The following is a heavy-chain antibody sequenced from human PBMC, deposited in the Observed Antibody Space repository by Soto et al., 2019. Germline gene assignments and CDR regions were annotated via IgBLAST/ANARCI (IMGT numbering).Heavy chain of an antibody. CDR1: GFSFSYYW. J-gene: IGHJ5*02. CDR3: ATETHYYAA. D-gene: IGHD3-10*01. Sequence: EMQLVDSGGGLVQPGDSLRLSCAASGFSFSYYWMAWVRQAPGKGLEWVANIKEDGSEYTYADSVRGRFTISRDNAQNSVYLQMNSLRVEDPGVYYCATETHYYAAWGQGTLVTVSS. V-gene: IGHV3-7*04. CDR2: IKEDGSEY.